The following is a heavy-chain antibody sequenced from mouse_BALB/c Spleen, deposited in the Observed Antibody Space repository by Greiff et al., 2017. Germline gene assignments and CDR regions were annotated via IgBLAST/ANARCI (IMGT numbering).Heavy chain of an antibody. CDR3: ARNDGYGYYFDY. J-gene: IGHJ2*01. CDR1: GYTFTSYW. V-gene: IGHV1-7*01. D-gene: IGHD2-3*01. Sequence: QVQLKQSGAELAKPGASVKMSCKASGYTFTSYWMHWVKQRPGQGLEWIGYINPSTGYTEYNQKFKDKATLTADKSSSTAYMQLSSLTSEDSAVYYCARNDGYGYYFDYWGQGTTLTVSS. CDR2: INPSTGYT.